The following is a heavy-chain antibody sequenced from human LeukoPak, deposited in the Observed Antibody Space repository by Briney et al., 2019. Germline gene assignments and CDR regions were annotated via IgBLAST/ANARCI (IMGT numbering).Heavy chain of an antibody. CDR3: ARHRFYYYDSSGYWVFDY. Sequence: GESLQISCQGSGYSFTSYWISWVRQMPGKGLEWMGRIDPSDSYTNYSPSFQGHVTISADKSISTAYLQWSSLKASDTAMYYCARHRFYYYDSSGYWVFDYWGQGTLVTVSS. CDR2: IDPSDSYT. V-gene: IGHV5-10-1*01. D-gene: IGHD3-22*01. J-gene: IGHJ4*02. CDR1: GYSFTSYW.